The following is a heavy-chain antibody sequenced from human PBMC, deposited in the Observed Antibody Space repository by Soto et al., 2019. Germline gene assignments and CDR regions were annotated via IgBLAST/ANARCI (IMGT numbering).Heavy chain of an antibody. CDR1: GATFNFYA. CDR2: VVPHSGTA. CDR3: ARHPGQWLYYFGY. Sequence: ASVKVSCKSSGATFNFYAISWVRQAPGEGLEWMGGVVPHSGTATYARKFQGRLTVTADESSSTAYMDLSSLTSEDTAIYYCARHPGQWLYYFGYWGQGTLVTVSS. J-gene: IGHJ4*01. D-gene: IGHD6-19*01. V-gene: IGHV1-69*13.